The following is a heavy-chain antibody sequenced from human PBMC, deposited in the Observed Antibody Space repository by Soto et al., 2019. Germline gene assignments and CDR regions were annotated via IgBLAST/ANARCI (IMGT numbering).Heavy chain of an antibody. CDR3: AREETAWPLAYGLDV. CDR2: IGTRSDS. CDR1: GFTFSSYS. Sequence: PGGSLSLSCAASGFTFSSYSMHWVRQAPGKWREWVSSIGTRSDSYYADSEKGRFTISSDNAKNSLSLQMNSMTAEDTDVYYCAREETAWPLAYGLDVWGQGTTVTVSS. J-gene: IGHJ6*02. D-gene: IGHD2-21*02. V-gene: IGHV3-21*01.